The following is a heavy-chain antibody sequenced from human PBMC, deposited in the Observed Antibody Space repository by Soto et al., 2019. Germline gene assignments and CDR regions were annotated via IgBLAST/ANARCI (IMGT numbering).Heavy chain of an antibody. Sequence: PSDTLSLTCNVSCGSITSDYSFGSFIRQPPGEGLEWIGHIFDSGTTYTNPSLRSQVAISLDTSKNHFSLTLSSVTAADTAVYYCARGPSGDKVHYWGQGALVTVSS. CDR2: IFDSGTT. CDR3: ARGPSGDKVHY. V-gene: IGHV4-30-4*01. J-gene: IGHJ4*02. D-gene: IGHD7-27*01. CDR1: CGSITSDYSF.